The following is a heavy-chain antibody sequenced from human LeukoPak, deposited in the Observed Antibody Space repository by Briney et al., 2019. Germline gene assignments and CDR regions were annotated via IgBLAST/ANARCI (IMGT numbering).Heavy chain of an antibody. CDR3: AKVPRVGATPLGYYYYYMDV. V-gene: IGHV3-23*01. J-gene: IGHJ6*03. CDR2: ISGSGGST. D-gene: IGHD1-26*01. Sequence: GGSLRLSCAASGFTFSSYAMSWVHQAPGKGLEWVSAISGSGGSTYYADSVKGRFTISRDNSKNTLYLQMNSLGAEDTAVYYCAKVPRVGATPLGYYYYYMDVWGKGTTVTVSS. CDR1: GFTFSSYA.